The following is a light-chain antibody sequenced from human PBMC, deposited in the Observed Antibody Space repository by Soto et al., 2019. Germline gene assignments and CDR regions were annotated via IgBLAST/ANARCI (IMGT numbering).Light chain of an antibody. CDR2: EVS. J-gene: IGLJ1*01. CDR3: SSYAGSNNYV. CDR1: SSDVGGYNY. V-gene: IGLV2-8*01. Sequence: QSVLTQPPPASGSPGQSVTISCTGTSSDVGGYNYVSWYQQYPGKAPKLMIYEVSKRPSGVPDRFSGSKSGNTASLTVSGLQADDEADYYCSSYAGSNNYVFGTGTKVTVL.